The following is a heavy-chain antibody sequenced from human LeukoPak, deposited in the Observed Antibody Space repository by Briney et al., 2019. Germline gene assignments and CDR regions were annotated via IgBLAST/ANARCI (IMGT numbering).Heavy chain of an antibody. V-gene: IGHV4-59*12. J-gene: IGHJ5*02. CDR2: IYYSGST. CDR3: AREKKEYYDILTGYPNWFDP. D-gene: IGHD3-9*01. CDR1: GGSISSYY. Sequence: SETLSLTCTASGGSISSYYWSWIRQPPGKGLEWIGYIYYSGSTNYNPSLKSRVTISVDTSKNQFSLKLSSVTAADTAVYYCAREKKEYYDILTGYPNWFDPWGQGTLVTVSS.